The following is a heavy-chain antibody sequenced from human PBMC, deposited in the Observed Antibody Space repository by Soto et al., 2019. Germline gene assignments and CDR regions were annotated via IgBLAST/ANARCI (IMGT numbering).Heavy chain of an antibody. D-gene: IGHD2-15*01. CDR3: ARRVVVKGMDV. CDR1: GDTLSSYG. CDR2: IIPLFGTA. Sequence: GASVKVSCKASGDTLSSYGINWVRQAPGQGLEWMGGIIPLFGTANYAQKFQGRVIITADNSRSTVYMELTSLSFEDTAVYYCARRVVVKGMDVWGQGTTVTVSS. V-gene: IGHV1-69*06. J-gene: IGHJ6*02.